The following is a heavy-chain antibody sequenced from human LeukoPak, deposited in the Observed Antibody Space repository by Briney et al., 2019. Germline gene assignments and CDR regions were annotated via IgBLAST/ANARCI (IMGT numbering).Heavy chain of an antibody. Sequence: GEPLQISSKGSGYSFTSYWISWVRQMPGKGREWMGIIYPGDSDTRYSPSFQGQVTISADKSISTAYLQWSSLKASDTAMYYCARHVGGGYCSSTSCYSNAFDIWGQGTMVTVSS. CDR2: IYPGDSDT. CDR1: GYSFTSYW. V-gene: IGHV5-51*01. CDR3: ARHVGGGYCSSTSCYSNAFDI. D-gene: IGHD2-2*01. J-gene: IGHJ3*02.